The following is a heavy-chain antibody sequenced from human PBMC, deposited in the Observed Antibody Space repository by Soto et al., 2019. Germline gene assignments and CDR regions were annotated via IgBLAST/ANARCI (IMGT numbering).Heavy chain of an antibody. CDR1: GYTFTSSY. CDR3: ARGPGASGLDV. D-gene: IGHD2-8*02. CDR2: INPSGGGA. J-gene: IGHJ6*02. Sequence: AASVKVSCKSSGYTFTSSYIHWVRQAPGQGFEWMGIINPSGGGASYSQKLQGRVTLTRDTSTRTIYMELNSLRSEDTAVYYCARGPGASGLDVWGQGTTVTVSS. V-gene: IGHV1-46*01.